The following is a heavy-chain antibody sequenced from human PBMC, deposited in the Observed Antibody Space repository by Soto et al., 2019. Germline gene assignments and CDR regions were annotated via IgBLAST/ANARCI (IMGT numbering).Heavy chain of an antibody. CDR1: GYTFTSYG. V-gene: IGHV1-18*04. D-gene: IGHD1-26*01. Sequence: VASVKVSCKASGYTFTSYGISWVRQAPGQGLEWMGWISAYNGNTNYAQKLQGRVTMTTDTSTSTAYMELRRLRSDDTAVYYCARDDSGSSPYYYCGMDVWGRWTTVTVSS. CDR2: ISAYNGNT. J-gene: IGHJ6*02. CDR3: ARDDSGSSPYYYCGMDV.